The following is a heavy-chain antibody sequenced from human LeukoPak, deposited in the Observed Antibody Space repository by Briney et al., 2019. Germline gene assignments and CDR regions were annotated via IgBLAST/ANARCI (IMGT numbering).Heavy chain of an antibody. V-gene: IGHV1-2*04. CDR1: GGTFSSYA. CDR2: INPNSGGT. CDR3: ARGGLQPPPDY. J-gene: IGHJ4*02. Sequence: ASVKVSCKASGGTFSSYAISWVRQAPGQGLEWMGWINPNSGGTNYAQKFQGWVTMTRDTSISTAYMELSRLRSDDTAVYSRARGGLQPPPDYWGQGTLVTVSS. D-gene: IGHD3-16*01.